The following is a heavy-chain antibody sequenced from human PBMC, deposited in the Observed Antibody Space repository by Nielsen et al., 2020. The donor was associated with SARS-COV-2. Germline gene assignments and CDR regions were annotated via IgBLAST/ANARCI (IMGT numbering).Heavy chain of an antibody. J-gene: IGHJ6*02. Sequence: ASVKVSCKASGYTFTSYAMNWVRQAPGQGLEWMGWINTNTGNPTYAQGFTGRFVFSLDTSVSTAYLQISSLKAEDTAVYYCARGPPTVDTAMVPPYYYGMDVWGQGTTVTVPS. CDR1: GYTFTSYA. V-gene: IGHV7-4-1*02. CDR3: ARGPPTVDTAMVPPYYYGMDV. D-gene: IGHD5-18*01. CDR2: INTNTGNP.